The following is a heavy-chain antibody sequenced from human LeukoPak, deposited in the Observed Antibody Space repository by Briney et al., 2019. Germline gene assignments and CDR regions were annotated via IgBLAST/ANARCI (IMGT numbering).Heavy chain of an antibody. CDR2: INPTGGST. CDR3: TRHSSGGAFDI. D-gene: IGHD3-10*01. J-gene: IGHJ3*02. CDR1: GYTFPSYF. Sequence: GASVKVSCKASGYTFPSYFMHWVRQAPGQGLEWMGIINPTGGSTTYAQKFQGRVTMTRDTSTSTVYMELSSLRSDDTAVYYCTRHSSGGAFDIWGQGTMVTVSS. V-gene: IGHV1-46*03.